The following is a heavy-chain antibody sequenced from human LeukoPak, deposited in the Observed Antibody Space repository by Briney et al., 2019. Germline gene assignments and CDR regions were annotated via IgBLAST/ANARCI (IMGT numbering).Heavy chain of an antibody. CDR1: GFTFSSYA. D-gene: IGHD2-2*01. V-gene: IGHV3-30*04. CDR3: ARDPYPMTYCSSTSCYYYYYGMDV. Sequence: GSLRLSCAASGFTFSSYAMPWVRQAPGKGLEWVAVISYDGSNKYYADSVKGRFTISRDNSKNTLYLQMNGLRAEDTAVYYCARDPYPMTYCSSTSCYYYYYGMDVWGQGTTVTVSS. J-gene: IGHJ6*02. CDR2: ISYDGSNK.